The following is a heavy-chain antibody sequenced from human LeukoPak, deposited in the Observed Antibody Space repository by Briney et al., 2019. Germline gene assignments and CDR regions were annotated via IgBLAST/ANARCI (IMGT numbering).Heavy chain of an antibody. CDR1: GGSFSGYY. D-gene: IGHD3-22*01. CDR2: INPSGRT. V-gene: IGHV4-34*01. J-gene: IGHJ6*03. CDR3: ARGRQEISMIVVVMTAVSYYLDV. Sequence: SETLSLTCAVYGGSFSGYYWSWIRQPPGKGLEWIGEINPSGRTYYNPSLKSRLTISVDASKSQFSLNLRSMTAADTAVYYCARGRQEISMIVVVMTAVSYYLDVWGKGTTVTVS.